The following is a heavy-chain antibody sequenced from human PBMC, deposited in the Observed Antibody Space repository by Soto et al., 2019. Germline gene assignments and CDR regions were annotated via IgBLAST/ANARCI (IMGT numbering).Heavy chain of an antibody. Sequence: QVQLQESGPGLVKPSETLSLTCTVSGGSMSSYYWSWIRQPPGKGLEWIGYIYYSGSTNYNPSLKRRVTISVDTSKNQFSLKLSSVTAADTAVYYCARLIAVAGTDDWFDPWGQGTLVTVSS. CDR1: GGSMSSYY. CDR3: ARLIAVAGTDDWFDP. D-gene: IGHD6-19*01. V-gene: IGHV4-59*08. CDR2: IYYSGST. J-gene: IGHJ5*02.